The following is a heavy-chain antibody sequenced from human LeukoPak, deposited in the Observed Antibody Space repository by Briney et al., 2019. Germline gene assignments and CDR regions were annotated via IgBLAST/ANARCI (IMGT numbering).Heavy chain of an antibody. J-gene: IGHJ1*01. CDR3: ARVLREATVVAGTGYFQH. D-gene: IGHD6-19*01. CDR1: GFTFSNYA. V-gene: IGHV3-30-3*01. Sequence: GGSLRLSCAASGFTFSNYAMHWVRQAPGKGLEWVAFISFDGSDKYYADSVKGRFTISRDNSKSTLYLQMNSLRAEDTAIFYCARVLREATVVAGTGYFQHWGQGTLVTVSS. CDR2: ISFDGSDK.